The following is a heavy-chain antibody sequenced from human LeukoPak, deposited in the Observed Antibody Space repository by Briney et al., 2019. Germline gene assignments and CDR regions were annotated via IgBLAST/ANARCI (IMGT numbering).Heavy chain of an antibody. CDR1: GYTFTSYG. V-gene: IGHV1-18*01. Sequence: ASVKVSCRASGYTFTSYGISWVRQAPGQGLEWMGWISAYNGNTNYAQKLQGRVTMTTDTSTSTAYMELRSLRSDDTAVYYCASGAFVRSSTNWFDPWGQGTLVTVSS. D-gene: IGHD3-10*01. J-gene: IGHJ5*02. CDR3: ASGAFVRSSTNWFDP. CDR2: ISAYNGNT.